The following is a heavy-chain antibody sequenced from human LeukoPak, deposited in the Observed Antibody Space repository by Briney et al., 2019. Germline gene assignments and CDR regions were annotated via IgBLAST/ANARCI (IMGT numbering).Heavy chain of an antibody. D-gene: IGHD5-18*01. Sequence: PGGSLRLSCEASGFTFSSYSMNWVRQAPGKGLEWVSYISSSSSTIYYADSVKGRFTISRDNAKNSLYLQMNSLRAEDTAVYYCAREEYSYGLYYFDYWGQGTLVTVSS. J-gene: IGHJ4*02. CDR2: ISSSSSTI. CDR3: AREEYSYGLYYFDY. V-gene: IGHV3-48*01. CDR1: GFTFSSYS.